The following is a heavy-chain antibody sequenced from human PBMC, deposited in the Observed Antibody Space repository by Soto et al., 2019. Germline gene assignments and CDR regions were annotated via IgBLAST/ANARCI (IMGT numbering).Heavy chain of an antibody. J-gene: IGHJ6*02. Sequence: TSETLSLTCTVSGDSVSSYYWSWIRQPPGKGLEWIGYIYYGGSTNYNPSLESRVTISVDTSNKQFSLTLTSVTAADTAVYYCARGTKWNDYYYHLDVWGQGTTVTVSS. V-gene: IGHV4-59*02. CDR1: GDSVSSYY. D-gene: IGHD1-20*01. CDR3: ARGTKWNDYYYHLDV. CDR2: IYYGGST.